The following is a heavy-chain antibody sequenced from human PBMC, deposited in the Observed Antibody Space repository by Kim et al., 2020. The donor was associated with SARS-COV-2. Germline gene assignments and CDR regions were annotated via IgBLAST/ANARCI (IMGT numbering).Heavy chain of an antibody. Sequence: GGSLRLSCAASGFTFSSYWMSWVRQAPGKGLEWVANIKQDGSEKYYVDSVKGRFTISRDNAKNSLYLQMNSLRAEDTAVYYCARADITIFGADDYWGQGTLVTVSS. J-gene: IGHJ4*02. D-gene: IGHD3-3*01. V-gene: IGHV3-7*04. CDR1: GFTFSSYW. CDR3: ARADITIFGADDY. CDR2: IKQDGSEK.